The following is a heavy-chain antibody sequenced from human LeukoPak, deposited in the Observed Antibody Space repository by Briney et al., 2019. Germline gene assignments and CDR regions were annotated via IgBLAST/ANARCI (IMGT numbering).Heavy chain of an antibody. CDR2: ISGSGGST. D-gene: IGHD6-6*01. J-gene: IGHJ5*02. Sequence: GGSLRLSCAASGFAFNTYTMDWVRQAPGKGLEWVSAISGSGGSTYYADSVKGRFTISRDNSKNTLYLQMNSLRAEDTAVYYCAKTVAARPNWFDPWGQGTLVTVSS. V-gene: IGHV3-23*01. CDR1: GFAFNTYT. CDR3: AKTVAARPNWFDP.